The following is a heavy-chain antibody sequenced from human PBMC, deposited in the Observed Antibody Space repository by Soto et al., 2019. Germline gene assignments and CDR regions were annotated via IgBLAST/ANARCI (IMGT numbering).Heavy chain of an antibody. CDR1: GGTFSSYV. D-gene: IGHD3-3*01. V-gene: IGHV1-69*01. CDR3: ARDITIFGVVHFDY. Sequence: QVQLVQSGAEVKKPGSSVKVSCKASGGTFSSYVISWVRQAPGQGLEWMGGIIPIFGTANYAQKFQGRVTITADESTGTAYMELSSLRSEETAVFYCARDITIFGVVHFDYWGQGPLVTVSS. J-gene: IGHJ4*02. CDR2: IIPIFGTA.